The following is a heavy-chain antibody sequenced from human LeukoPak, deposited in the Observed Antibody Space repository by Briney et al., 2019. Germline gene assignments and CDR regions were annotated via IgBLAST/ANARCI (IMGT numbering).Heavy chain of an antibody. D-gene: IGHD3-3*02. J-gene: IGHJ6*03. CDR2: IYYSGST. Sequence: NPSETLSLTCTVSGGSISSGDYYWSWIRQPPGKGLEWIGYIYYSGSTNYNPSLKSRVTISVDTSKNQLSLKLSSVTAADTAVYYCARGRHRSSIRTYYYYYMDVWGKGTTVTVSS. CDR1: GGSISSGDYY. CDR3: ARGRHRSSIRTYYYYYMDV. V-gene: IGHV4-30-4*08.